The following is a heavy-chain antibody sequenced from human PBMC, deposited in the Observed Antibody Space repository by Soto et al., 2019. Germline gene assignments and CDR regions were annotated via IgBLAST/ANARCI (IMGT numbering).Heavy chain of an antibody. D-gene: IGHD3-22*01. CDR2: VIPIFVTA. V-gene: IGHV1-69*01. CDR3: ARGWGYDSNDYYYAY. Sequence: QVQLVQSGAEVRKPGSSVKVSCKASGGTFSRHAISWVRQAPGQGLEWRGGVIPIFVTANHVQKFQGRVEINADESTSTVHMELSSLRSEDTAMYYCARGWGYDSNDYYYAYWGQGTLVIVSS. CDR1: GGTFSRHA. J-gene: IGHJ4*02.